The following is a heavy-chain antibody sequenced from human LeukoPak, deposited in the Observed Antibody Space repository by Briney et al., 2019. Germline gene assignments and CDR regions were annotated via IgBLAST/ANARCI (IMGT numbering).Heavy chain of an antibody. Sequence: GGSLRLSCAASGFTSSSYSINWVRQAPGKGLEWVSSISSGSGYIYYADSVKGRFTISRDDAKSSLYLQMNSLRADDTAVYYCARDGWPGSSYYRPFDYWGQGTLVTVSS. CDR3: ARDGWPGSSYYRPFDY. J-gene: IGHJ4*02. D-gene: IGHD6-13*01. CDR1: GFTSSSYS. CDR2: ISSGSGYI. V-gene: IGHV3-21*01.